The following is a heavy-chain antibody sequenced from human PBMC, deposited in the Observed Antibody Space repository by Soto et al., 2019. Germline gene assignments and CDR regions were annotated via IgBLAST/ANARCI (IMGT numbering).Heavy chain of an antibody. CDR1: GGSISSSSYY. J-gene: IGHJ3*02. V-gene: IGHV4-39*01. D-gene: IGHD2-2*01. CDR3: ARFGGVRGDIVVVPAAAESDAFDI. CDR2: IYYSGST. Sequence: SETLSLTCTVSGGSISSSSYYWGWIRQPPGKGLEWIGSIYYSGSTYYNPSLKSRVTISVDTSKNQFSLKLSSVTAADTAVYYCARFGGVRGDIVVVPAAAESDAFDIWGQGTMGTVSS.